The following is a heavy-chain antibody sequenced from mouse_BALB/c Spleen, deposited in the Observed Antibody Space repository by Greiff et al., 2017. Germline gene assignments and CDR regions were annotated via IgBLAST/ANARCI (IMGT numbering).Heavy chain of an antibody. CDR1: GFTFSSYA. Sequence: DVKLVESGGGLVKPGGSLKLSCAASGFTFSSYAMSWVRQTPEKRLEWVASISSGGSTYYPDSVKGRFTISRDNARNILYLQMSSLRSEDTAMYYCARDYGPYYAMDYWGQGTSVTVSS. D-gene: IGHD1-2*01. CDR3: ARDYGPYYAMDY. CDR2: ISSGGST. V-gene: IGHV5-6-5*01. J-gene: IGHJ4*01.